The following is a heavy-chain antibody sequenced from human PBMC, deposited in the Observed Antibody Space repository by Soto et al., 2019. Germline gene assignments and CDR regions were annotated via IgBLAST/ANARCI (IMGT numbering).Heavy chain of an antibody. J-gene: IGHJ6*02. CDR2: IIPIFGTA. CDR1: GGTFSSYA. V-gene: IGHV1-69*13. CDR3: ARSPGLEYSSSISYYYYYGMDV. D-gene: IGHD6-6*01. Sequence: ASVKVSCKASGGTFSSYAISWVRQAPGQGLEWMGGIIPIFGTANYAQKFQGRVTITADESTSTAYMELSSLRSEDTAVYYCARSPGLEYSSSISYYYYYGMDVWGQGTTVTVSS.